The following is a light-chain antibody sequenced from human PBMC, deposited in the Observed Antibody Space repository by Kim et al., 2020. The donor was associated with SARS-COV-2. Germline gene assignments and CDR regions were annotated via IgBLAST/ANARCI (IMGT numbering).Light chain of an antibody. CDR2: KNN. Sequence: PTATLTCTGNSSNVGNHGAAWLQHHQGHPPKLLSYKNNNRPSGISERFSASRSGNTASLTITGLQPEDEADYYCSAWDSSLSAVVFGGGTQLTVL. V-gene: IGLV10-54*01. J-gene: IGLJ2*01. CDR3: SAWDSSLSAVV. CDR1: SSNVGNHG.